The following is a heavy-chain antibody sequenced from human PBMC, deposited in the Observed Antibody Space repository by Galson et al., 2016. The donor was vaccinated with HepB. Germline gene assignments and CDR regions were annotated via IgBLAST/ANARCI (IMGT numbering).Heavy chain of an antibody. Sequence: SVTVSCKASGYTFSNYPMHWVRQAPGQRLEWMGRINAVNGDTQYSQKFQGRVTITRDTSASVAYLELSSLTSEGTAVYYCVARQWLGYWGQGTQVTVSP. J-gene: IGHJ4*02. CDR1: GYTFSNYP. V-gene: IGHV1-3*01. CDR2: INAVNGDT. CDR3: VARQWLGY. D-gene: IGHD6-19*01.